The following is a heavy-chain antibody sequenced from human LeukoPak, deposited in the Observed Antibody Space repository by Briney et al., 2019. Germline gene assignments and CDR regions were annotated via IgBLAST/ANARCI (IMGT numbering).Heavy chain of an antibody. V-gene: IGHV4-39*01. Sequence: PSETLSLTCTVSGGSISSSSYYWGWIRQPPGKGLEWIGSIYYSGSTYYNPSLKSRVTISVDTSKNQFSLKLVSVTAADTAVYYCARRRSGYGQIDYWGQGTLVTVSS. CDR2: IYYSGST. J-gene: IGHJ4*02. D-gene: IGHD5-12*01. CDR1: GGSISSSSYY. CDR3: ARRRSGYGQIDY.